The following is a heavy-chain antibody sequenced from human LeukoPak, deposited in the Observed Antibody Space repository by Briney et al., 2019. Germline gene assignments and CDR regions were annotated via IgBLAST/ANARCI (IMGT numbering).Heavy chain of an antibody. J-gene: IGHJ4*02. V-gene: IGHV3-23*01. CDR2: ITGSDDTT. CDR3: AKGPQLGSGYHPDY. D-gene: IGHD3-22*01. CDR1: GLTFSSVA. Sequence: GGSLSLSRALSGLTFSSVAMTWVRQAPGKGLEWVSTITGSDDTTYYADSVKGRFTISRDYSKNTLHLQMNSLRVEDTAIYYCAKGPQLGSGYHPDYWGQGTLVTVSS.